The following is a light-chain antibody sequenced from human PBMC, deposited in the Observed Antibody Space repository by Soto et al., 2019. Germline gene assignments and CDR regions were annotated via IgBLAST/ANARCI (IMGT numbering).Light chain of an antibody. CDR3: DVWDSSSDDPGRYVV. CDR1: NIGSKS. CDR2: YDS. V-gene: IGLV3-21*04. J-gene: IGLJ2*01. Sequence: SYELTQPPSVSVAPGKTARITCGGNNIGSKSVHWYQQKPGQAHVLVNYYDSDRPSGIPERFSGSNSGNTDTLTISRVEAGDEADYYCDVWDSSSDDPGRYVVFGGGTKLTVL.